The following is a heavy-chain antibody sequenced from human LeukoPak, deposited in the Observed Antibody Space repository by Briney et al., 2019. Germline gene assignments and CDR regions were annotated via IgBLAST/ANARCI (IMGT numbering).Heavy chain of an antibody. V-gene: IGHV3-30*02. D-gene: IGHD6-13*01. CDR1: GFTFSSYG. CDR2: IRYDGSNK. J-gene: IGHJ4*02. CDR3: AKDHDSSSWYFDY. Sequence: GGSLRLSCAASGFTFSSYGMHWVRQAPGKGLEWVAFIRYDGSNKYYADSVKDRFTISRDNSKNTLYLQMNSLRAEDTAVYYCAKDHDSSSWYFDYWGQGTLVTVSS.